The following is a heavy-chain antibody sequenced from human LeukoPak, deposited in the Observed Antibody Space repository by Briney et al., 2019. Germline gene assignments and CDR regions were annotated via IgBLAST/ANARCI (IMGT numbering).Heavy chain of an antibody. J-gene: IGHJ6*02. CDR3: ARDLGEQWLSGYYGMDV. Sequence: GGSLRLSCAASGFTFSSYSMNWVRQAPGKGLEWVSSISSSSSYIYYADSVKGRFTISRDNAKNSLYLQMNSLRAEDTAVYYCARDLGEQWLSGYYGMDVWGQGTTVTVSS. CDR2: ISSSSSYI. CDR1: GFTFSSYS. V-gene: IGHV3-21*01. D-gene: IGHD6-19*01.